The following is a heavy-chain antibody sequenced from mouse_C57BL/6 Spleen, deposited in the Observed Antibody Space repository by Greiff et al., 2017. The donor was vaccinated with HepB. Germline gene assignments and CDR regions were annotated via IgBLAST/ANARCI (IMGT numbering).Heavy chain of an antibody. CDR2: ISDGGSYT. CDR1: GFTFSSYA. J-gene: IGHJ3*01. D-gene: IGHD2-2*01. CDR3: AFYYGYDVGFAY. V-gene: IGHV5-4*01. Sequence: VQLKQSGGGLVKPGGSLKLSCAASGFTFSSYAMSWVRQTPEKRLEWVATISDGGSYTYYPDNVKGRFTISRDNAKNNLYLQMSHLKSEDTAMYYCAFYYGYDVGFAYWGQGTLVTVSA.